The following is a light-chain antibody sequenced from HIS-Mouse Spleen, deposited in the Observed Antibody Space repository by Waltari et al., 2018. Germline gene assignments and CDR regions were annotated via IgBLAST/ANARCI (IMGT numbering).Light chain of an antibody. CDR1: ALPKTY. CDR2: EDS. V-gene: IGLV3-10*01. J-gene: IGLJ2*01. CDR3: YSTDSSGNHRV. Sequence: SYELTQPPSVSVSPGQTARITCSGDALPKTYAYWYQQKSGQAPGLVIYEDSKRPSGIPGRFSGSRSGTMATLTISGAQVEDEADYYCYSTDSSGNHRVFGGGTKLTVL.